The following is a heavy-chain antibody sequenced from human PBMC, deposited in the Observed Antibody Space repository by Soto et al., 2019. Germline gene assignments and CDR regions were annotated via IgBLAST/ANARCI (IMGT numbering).Heavy chain of an antibody. V-gene: IGHV1-2*04. CDR2: INPNSGGT. J-gene: IGHJ3*02. CDR1: GYTFTGYY. CDR3: ARPEGGSSSAFDI. Sequence: ASVKVSCKASGYTFTGYYMHWVRQAPGQGLEWMGWINPNSGGTNYAQKFQGWVTMTRDTSISTAYMELSRLRSDDTAGYYCARPEGGSSSAFDIWGQGTMVTVSS. D-gene: IGHD6-6*01.